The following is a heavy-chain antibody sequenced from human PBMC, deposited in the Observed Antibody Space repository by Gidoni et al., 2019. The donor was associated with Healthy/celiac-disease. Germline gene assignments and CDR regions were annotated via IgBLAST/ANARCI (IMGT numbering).Heavy chain of an antibody. V-gene: IGHV3-30*18. CDR3: AKLVGTTVDPQWDI. D-gene: IGHD4-17*01. CDR1: GFTFSSYG. CDR2: ISYDGSNK. Sequence: QVQLVESGGGVVQPGRSLRLSCAASGFTFSSYGMHWVRQAPGKGLEWVAVISYDGSNKYYADSVKGRFTISRDNSKNTLYLQMNSLRAEDTAVYYCAKLVGTTVDPQWDIWGQGTMVTVSS. J-gene: IGHJ3*02.